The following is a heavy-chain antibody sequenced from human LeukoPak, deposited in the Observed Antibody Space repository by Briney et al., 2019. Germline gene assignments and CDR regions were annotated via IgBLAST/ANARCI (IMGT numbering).Heavy chain of an antibody. Sequence: LRLSCAGSGFIFNNYAMHWVRQPPGKGLEWIGYIYHSGSTYYNPSLKSRVTISVDRSKNQFSLKLSSVTAADTAVYYCARELYDRRYFDLWGRGTLVTVSS. V-gene: IGHV4-30-2*01. D-gene: IGHD3-22*01. CDR3: ARELYDRRYFDL. J-gene: IGHJ2*01. CDR2: IYHSGST. CDR1: GFIFNNYA.